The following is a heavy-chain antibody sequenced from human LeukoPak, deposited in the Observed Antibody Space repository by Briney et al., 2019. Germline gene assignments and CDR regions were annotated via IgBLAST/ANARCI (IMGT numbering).Heavy chain of an antibody. J-gene: IGHJ4*02. V-gene: IGHV3-74*01. D-gene: IGHD1-7*01. Sequence: GGSLRLSCAASGFTFSSYWMHWVRQAPGKGLVWVSSVNNDGSSTIYADSVKGRFTISRDNAKNTLYLQMNSLRAEDTAVYYCARGGWGTALDYWGQGTLVTVSS. CDR3: ARGGWGTALDY. CDR1: GFTFSSYW. CDR2: VNNDGSST.